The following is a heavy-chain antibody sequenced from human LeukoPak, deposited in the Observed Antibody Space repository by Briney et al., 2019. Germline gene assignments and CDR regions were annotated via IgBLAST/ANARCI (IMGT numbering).Heavy chain of an antibody. CDR2: IIPIFGTA. CDR1: GGTFSSYA. CDR3: ARDYSGEWEQLTGWWFDP. D-gene: IGHD1-26*01. V-gene: IGHV1-69*13. Sequence: ASVKVSCKASGGTFSSYAISWVRQAPGQGLEWMGGIIPIFGTANYAQKFQGRVTITADESTSTAYMELSSLRSDDTAVYYCARDYSGEWEQLTGWWFDPWGQGTLVIVSS. J-gene: IGHJ5*02.